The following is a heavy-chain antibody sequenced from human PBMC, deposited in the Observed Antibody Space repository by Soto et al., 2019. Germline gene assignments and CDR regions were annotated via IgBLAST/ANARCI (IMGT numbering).Heavy chain of an antibody. J-gene: IGHJ6*02. Sequence: ASVNVSCKASGYTFTSYGISWVRQAPGQGLEWMGWISAYNGNTNYAQKLQGRVTMTTDTSTSTAYMELRSLRSDDTAVYYCARVYDSSGYYDYYYYGMDVWGQGTTVTVSS. CDR3: ARVYDSSGYYDYYYYGMDV. V-gene: IGHV1-18*04. CDR1: GYTFTSYG. CDR2: ISAYNGNT. D-gene: IGHD3-22*01.